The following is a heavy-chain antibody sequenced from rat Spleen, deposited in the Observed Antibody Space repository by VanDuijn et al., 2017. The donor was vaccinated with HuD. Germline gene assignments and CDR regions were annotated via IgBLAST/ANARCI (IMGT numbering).Heavy chain of an antibody. CDR1: GFIFSDYG. J-gene: IGHJ2*01. Sequence: EVQLVESGGGLMQPGRSIKLSCAASGFIFSDYGMNWTRQAPGKGLEWVAYISTGGGNTYYRDSVKGRFTISTDNAKSTLYLQMNSLRSEDTATYYCTRDRLDNNYGYFDYWGQGVMVTVSS. D-gene: IGHD1-10*01. CDR2: ISTGGGNT. CDR3: TRDRLDNNYGYFDY. V-gene: IGHV5-25*01.